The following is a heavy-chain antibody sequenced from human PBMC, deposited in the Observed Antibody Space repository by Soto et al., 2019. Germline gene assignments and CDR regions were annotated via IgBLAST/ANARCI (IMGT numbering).Heavy chain of an antibody. V-gene: IGHV1-69*01. CDR1: GGTFSSYA. J-gene: IGHJ1*01. D-gene: IGHD3-10*01. CDR2: IIPIFGTA. CDR3: ARDLVKSSRGAEYFQH. Sequence: QVQLVQSGAEVKKPGSSVNVSCKASGGTFSSYAISWVRQAPGQGLEWMGGIIPIFGTANYAQKFQGRVTITADESTSTAYMELSSLRSEDTAVYYCARDLVKSSRGAEYFQHWGQGTLVTVSS.